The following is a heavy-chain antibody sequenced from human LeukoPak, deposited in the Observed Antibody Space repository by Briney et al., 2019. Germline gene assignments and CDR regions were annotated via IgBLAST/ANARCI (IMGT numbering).Heavy chain of an antibody. V-gene: IGHV3-23*01. CDR1: GFTFSSYA. Sequence: GGSLRLPCAASGFTFSSYAMSWVRQAPGKGLEWVSPISGSGGSAYYADSVKGRFTISRDNSKNTLYLQMNSLRAEDTAVYYCAVAWLLYTDYYYYGMDVWGQGTTVTVSS. J-gene: IGHJ6*02. CDR3: AVAWLLYTDYYYYGMDV. CDR2: ISGSGGSA. D-gene: IGHD3/OR15-3a*01.